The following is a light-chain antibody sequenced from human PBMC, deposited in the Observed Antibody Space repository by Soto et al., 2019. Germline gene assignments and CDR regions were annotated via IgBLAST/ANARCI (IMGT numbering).Light chain of an antibody. CDR3: QSYDSSLSAVV. CDR2: GNS. J-gene: IGLJ3*02. V-gene: IGLV1-40*01. Sequence: QPVLTQPPSVSGAPGQRVTISCTGSSSNIGADYDVHWYQQLPGTAPKLLIYGNSNRPSGVPDRFSGSKSGTSASLAITGLQAKDEADYYCQSYDSSLSAVVFGGGTKLTVL. CDR1: SSNIGADYD.